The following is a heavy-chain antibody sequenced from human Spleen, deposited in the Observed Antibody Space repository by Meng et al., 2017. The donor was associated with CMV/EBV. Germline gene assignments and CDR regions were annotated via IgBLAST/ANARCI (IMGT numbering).Heavy chain of an antibody. V-gene: IGHV1-18*01. CDR2: ISVYNGNT. D-gene: IGHD6-6*01. Sequence: ASVKVSCKASGYTFTNYGISWVRQAPGQGLEWMGWISVYNGNTKHAQNLQGRVTMTTDTSTSTAYMELWSLRSDDTAVYYCARVGYSSSRGMDVWGQGTTVTVSS. J-gene: IGHJ6*02. CDR1: GYTFTNYG. CDR3: ARVGYSSSRGMDV.